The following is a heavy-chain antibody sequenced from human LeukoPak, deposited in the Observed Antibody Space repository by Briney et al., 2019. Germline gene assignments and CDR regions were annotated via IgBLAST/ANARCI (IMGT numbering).Heavy chain of an antibody. CDR2: IIQIVNIP. CDR1: GYTFTSYG. CDR3: ARDQTRGYPGY. Sequence: GASVKVSCKASGYTFTSYGITWVRQAPGQGLEWMGRIIQIVNIPNYAQKFQGRLTITADKSTSTSYMELRSLTSEDTAVYFCARDQTRGYPGYWGQGTLVAVSS. V-gene: IGHV1-69*04. J-gene: IGHJ4*02. D-gene: IGHD5-18*01.